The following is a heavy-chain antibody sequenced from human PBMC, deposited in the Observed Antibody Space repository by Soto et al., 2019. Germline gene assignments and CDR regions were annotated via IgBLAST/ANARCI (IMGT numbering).Heavy chain of an antibody. J-gene: IGHJ4*02. Sequence: SLRLSCAASGFTFSSNGMHWVRQAPGKGLEWVAVIWYDGSNKYYADSVKGRFTISRDNSKNTLYLQMNSLRAEDTAVYYCAREIPYDSSGYYYTGFDYWGRGTLVTVSS. D-gene: IGHD3-22*01. CDR3: AREIPYDSSGYYYTGFDY. V-gene: IGHV3-33*01. CDR1: GFTFSSNG. CDR2: IWYDGSNK.